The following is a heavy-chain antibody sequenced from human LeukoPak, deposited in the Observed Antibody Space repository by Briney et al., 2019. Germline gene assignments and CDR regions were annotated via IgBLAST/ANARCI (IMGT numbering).Heavy chain of an antibody. V-gene: IGHV3-33*01. CDR2: IWYDGSNK. CDR3: ARGRGVGATYYFDY. CDR1: GFTFSSYG. Sequence: GGSLRLSCAASGFTFSSYGMHWVRQAPGKGLEWVAVIWYDGSNKYYADSVKGRFTISRDNSKNTLYLQMNSLRAEDTAVYYCARGRGVGATYYFDYWGQGTLVTVSS. D-gene: IGHD1-26*01. J-gene: IGHJ4*02.